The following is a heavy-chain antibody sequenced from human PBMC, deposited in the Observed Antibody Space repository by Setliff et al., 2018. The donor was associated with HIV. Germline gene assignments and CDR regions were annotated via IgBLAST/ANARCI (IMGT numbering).Heavy chain of an antibody. CDR2: IYQSGRT. V-gene: IGHV4-39*01. D-gene: IGHD3-22*01. CDR3: AGLDSADYFVGVLNF. J-gene: IGHJ4*03. Sequence: SETLSLTCSVSGGSINDESYYWSWIRQPPGKGLEWTGSIYQSGRTYYNPSLKSRLTMSVDTSKNQFSLSLSSVTAADTAIYYCAGLDSADYFVGVLNFWGQGTRVTVSS. CDR1: GGSINDESYY.